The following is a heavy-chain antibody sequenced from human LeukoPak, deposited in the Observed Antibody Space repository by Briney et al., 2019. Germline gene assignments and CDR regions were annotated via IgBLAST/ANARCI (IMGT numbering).Heavy chain of an antibody. V-gene: IGHV1-69*04. CDR1: GGTFSSYA. Sequence: GSSVKVSCKASGGTFSSYAISWVRQAPGQGLEWMGRIIPILGIANYAQKFQGRVTITADKSTSTAYMELSSLRSEDTAVYYCARDRVLAIRFNSLRSYGMDVWGQGTTVTVSS. D-gene: IGHD3-3*01. CDR3: ARDRVLAIRFNSLRSYGMDV. J-gene: IGHJ6*02. CDR2: IIPILGIA.